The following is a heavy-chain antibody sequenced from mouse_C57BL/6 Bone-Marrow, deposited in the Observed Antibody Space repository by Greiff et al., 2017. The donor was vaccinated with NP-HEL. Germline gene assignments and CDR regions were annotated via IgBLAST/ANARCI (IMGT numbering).Heavy chain of an antibody. J-gene: IGHJ2*01. CDR3: AKIYDYDGDY. D-gene: IGHD2-4*01. Sequence: EVQVVESGGDLVKPGGSLKLSCAASGFTFSSYGMSWVRQTPDKRLEWVATISSGGSYTYYPDSVKGRFTISRDNAKNTLYLQMSSLKSEDTAMYYCAKIYDYDGDYWGQGTTLTVSS. CDR2: ISSGGSYT. CDR1: GFTFSSYG. V-gene: IGHV5-6*01.